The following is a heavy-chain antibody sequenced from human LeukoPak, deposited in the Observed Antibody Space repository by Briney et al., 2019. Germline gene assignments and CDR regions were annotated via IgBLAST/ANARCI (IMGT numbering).Heavy chain of an antibody. J-gene: IGHJ3*02. CDR1: GYTSTGYY. D-gene: IGHD2-2*01. Sequence: ASVKVSCKASGYTSTGYYMHWVRQAPGQGLEWMGWINPNSGGTNYAQKFQGRVTMTRDTSISTAYMELSRLRSEDTAVYYCARGFYCSSTSCSAFDIWGQGTMVTVSS. V-gene: IGHV1-2*02. CDR3: ARGFYCSSTSCSAFDI. CDR2: INPNSGGT.